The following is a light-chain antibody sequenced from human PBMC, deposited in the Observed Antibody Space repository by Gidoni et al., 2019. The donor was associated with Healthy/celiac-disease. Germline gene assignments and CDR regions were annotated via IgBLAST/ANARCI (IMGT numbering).Light chain of an antibody. Sequence: EIVLTQSPATLSLSPGERATLSCRASQSVSSYLAWYQQKPGQCPRLLIYDASNSATGIPARFSGSGSGTDFTLTISSLEPEDFAVYYCQQRSNWPPFTFGPGTKVDIK. CDR3: QQRSNWPPFT. CDR2: DAS. V-gene: IGKV3-11*01. CDR1: QSVSSY. J-gene: IGKJ3*01.